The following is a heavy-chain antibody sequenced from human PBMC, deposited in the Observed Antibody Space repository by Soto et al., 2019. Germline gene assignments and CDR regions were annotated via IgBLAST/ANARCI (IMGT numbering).Heavy chain of an antibody. CDR2: IDWDDEK. Sequence: SGPTLVNPTQTLTLTCPFSGFSLSTSAVGVSWIRQPPGKALEWLARIDWDDEKYYSTSLKTRLTISKDTSKNQVVLTITNMDPVDTATYYCARNPEDSSSWFYFDYWGQGTLVTVSS. CDR3: ARNPEDSSSWFYFDY. D-gene: IGHD6-13*01. V-gene: IGHV2-70*12. J-gene: IGHJ4*02. CDR1: GFSLSTSAVG.